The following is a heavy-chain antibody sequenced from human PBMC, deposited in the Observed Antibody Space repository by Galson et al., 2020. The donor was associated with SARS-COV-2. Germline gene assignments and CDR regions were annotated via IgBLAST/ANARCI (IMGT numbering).Heavy chain of an antibody. Sequence: GGSLRLSCVASGFSFSDFYMSWIRQAPGKGLECISYITGSGSAINYADSVKGRFTISRDNGRNSLYLQMNSLRAEDTAVYYCAKRSFRGGSPYFFDSWGQGALVTVSS. V-gene: IGHV3-11*01. CDR2: ITGSGSAI. D-gene: IGHD3-16*01. CDR3: AKRSFRGGSPYFFDS. CDR1: GFSFSDFY. J-gene: IGHJ4*02.